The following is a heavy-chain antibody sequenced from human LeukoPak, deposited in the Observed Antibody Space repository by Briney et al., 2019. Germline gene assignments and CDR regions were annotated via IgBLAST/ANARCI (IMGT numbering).Heavy chain of an antibody. J-gene: IGHJ1*01. CDR2: IYYSGST. CDR3: ARHRYYYDSSGYYYQP. Sequence: SETLSLTCTVSGASISSYYWSWIRPPPGKGLDWIGYIYYSGSTNYNPSLKSRVTISVDTSKNQFSLRLSSVTAADTAVYYCARHRYYYDSSGYYYQPWGQGTLVTVSS. CDR1: GASISSYY. V-gene: IGHV4-59*01. D-gene: IGHD3-22*01.